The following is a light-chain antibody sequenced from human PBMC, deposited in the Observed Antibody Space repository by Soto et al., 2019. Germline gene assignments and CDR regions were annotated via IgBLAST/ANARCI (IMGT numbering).Light chain of an antibody. CDR1: QSVLYSSNNKNH. CDR3: QQYYSSSLN. V-gene: IGKV4-1*01. J-gene: IGKJ4*01. CDR2: WPS. Sequence: IVMTQSPDSLAVSLGERATINCKSCQSVLYSSNNKNHLAWYQQKPGQPPKLLIYWPSTRDSDVPDRFSGSGAGTDFTLIIISLQAEDLAVYYCQQYYSSSLNFGGGAKVEIK.